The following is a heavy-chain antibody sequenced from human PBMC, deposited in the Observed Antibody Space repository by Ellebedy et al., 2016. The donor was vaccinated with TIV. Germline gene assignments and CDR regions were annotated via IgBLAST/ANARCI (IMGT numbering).Heavy chain of an antibody. D-gene: IGHD3-10*01. Sequence: AASVKVSCKVSGYIFTDYYIHWFRQAPGQEFEWMGWINPNNGGTNYAQKFQDRVTMTRDTTISTVYMDLSRLTSDDTAVYYCTRGTSGGYFDYWGQGTLVPVSS. CDR2: INPNNGGT. V-gene: IGHV1-2*02. CDR3: TRGTSGGYFDY. CDR1: GYIFTDYY. J-gene: IGHJ4*02.